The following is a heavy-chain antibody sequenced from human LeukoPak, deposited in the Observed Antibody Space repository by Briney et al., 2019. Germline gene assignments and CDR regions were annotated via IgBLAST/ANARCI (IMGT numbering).Heavy chain of an antibody. CDR1: GLTFSSYA. D-gene: IGHD1-14*01. V-gene: IGHV3-23*01. Sequence: GGSLRLSCAASGLTFSSYAMSWVRQAPGKGLEWVSAISGSGGSTYYADSVKGRFTISRDNSKNTLYLQMNSLRAEDTAVYYCAKDGTGSWGMDVWGQGTTVTVSS. CDR3: AKDGTGSWGMDV. CDR2: ISGSGGST. J-gene: IGHJ6*02.